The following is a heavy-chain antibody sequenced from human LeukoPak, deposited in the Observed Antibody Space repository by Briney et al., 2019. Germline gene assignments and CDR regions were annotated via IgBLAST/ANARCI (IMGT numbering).Heavy chain of an antibody. V-gene: IGHV3-21*01. CDR1: GFTFSSYS. CDR3: ARVPEPETYFDY. Sequence: PGGSLRLSCAASGFTFSSYSMNWVRQAPGEGLEWVSSISSSSSYIYYADSVKGRFTISRDNAKNSLYLQMNSLRAEDTAVYYCARVPEPETYFDYWGQGTLVTVSS. D-gene: IGHD1-14*01. CDR2: ISSSSSYI. J-gene: IGHJ4*02.